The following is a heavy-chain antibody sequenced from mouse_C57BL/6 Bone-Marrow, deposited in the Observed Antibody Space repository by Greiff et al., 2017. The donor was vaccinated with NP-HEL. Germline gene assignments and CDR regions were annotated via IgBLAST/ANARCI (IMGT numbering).Heavy chain of an antibody. CDR2: ISNGGGST. CDR3: ARRGYYGSIYWYFDV. V-gene: IGHV5-12*01. CDR1: GFTFSDYY. D-gene: IGHD1-1*01. J-gene: IGHJ1*03. Sequence: EVQGVESGGGLVQPGGSLKLSCAASGFTFSDYYMYWVRQTPEKRLEWVAYISNGGGSTYYPDTVKGRFTISRDNAKNTLYLQMSRLKSEDTAMYYCARRGYYGSIYWYFDVWGTGTTVTVSS.